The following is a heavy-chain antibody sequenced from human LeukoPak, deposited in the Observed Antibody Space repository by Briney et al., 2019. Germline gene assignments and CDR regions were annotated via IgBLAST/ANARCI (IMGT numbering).Heavy chain of an antibody. D-gene: IGHD3-10*01. V-gene: IGHV3-48*03. CDR3: ARDYYGSGSHYKYGMDV. J-gene: IGHJ6*02. CDR2: ISSSGRTI. Sequence: PGGSLRLSCAASGFTFSSYEMNWVRQAPGKGLEWVSYISSSGRTIYYADSVKGRFTISRDNAKNSLYLQMDSLRAEDTAVYYCARDYYGSGSHYKYGMDVWGQGTTVTVSS. CDR1: GFTFSSYE.